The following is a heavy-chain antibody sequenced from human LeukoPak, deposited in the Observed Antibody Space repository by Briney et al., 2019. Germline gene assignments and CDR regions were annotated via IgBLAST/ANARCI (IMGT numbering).Heavy chain of an antibody. CDR1: GGSISSSNW. V-gene: IGHV4-4*02. J-gene: IGHJ4*02. Sequence: SETLSLTCAVSGGSISSSNWWSWVLQPSGKGLEWIGEIYHSGSTNYNPSLKSRVTISVDKSKNQFSLKLSSVTAADTAVYYCARVGGFPGFDYWGQGTLVTVSS. CDR3: ARVGGFPGFDY. CDR2: IYHSGST. D-gene: IGHD3-10*01.